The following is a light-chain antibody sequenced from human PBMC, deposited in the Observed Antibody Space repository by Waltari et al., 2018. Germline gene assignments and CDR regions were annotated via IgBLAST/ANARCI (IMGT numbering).Light chain of an antibody. CDR1: QTVSSN. CDR3: QQYYRWPPIT. Sequence: EVVITQSPATLSVFPGESATLSCRASQTVSSNLAWYQQRPGQAPRLLIFDASTRAPSVPARFSGSGSGTEFTLTIRSLQSEDSAVYYCQQYYRWPPITFGQGTRLEIK. V-gene: IGKV3-15*01. J-gene: IGKJ5*01. CDR2: DAS.